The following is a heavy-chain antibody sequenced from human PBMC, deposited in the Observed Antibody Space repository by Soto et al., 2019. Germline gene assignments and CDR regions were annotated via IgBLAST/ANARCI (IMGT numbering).Heavy chain of an antibody. CDR3: ASALYDSSGYYYVVYYYYGMDV. CDR1: GGTFSSYA. CDR2: IIPIFGTA. J-gene: IGHJ6*02. V-gene: IGHV1-69*06. Sequence: SVKVSCKASGGTFSSYAISWVRQAPGQGLEWMGGIIPIFGTANYAQKFQGRVTITADKSTSTAYMELSSLRSEDMAVYYCASALYDSSGYYYVVYYYYGMDVWGQGTTVTVSS. D-gene: IGHD3-22*01.